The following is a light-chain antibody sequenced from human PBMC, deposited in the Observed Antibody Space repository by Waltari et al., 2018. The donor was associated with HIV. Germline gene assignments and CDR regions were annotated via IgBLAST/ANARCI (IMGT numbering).Light chain of an antibody. CDR3: KTRDRSGNLYI. CDR1: NLRTSY. Sequence: SSELTQDPTVSVALGQTVQITCKGDNLRTSYASWYQQNPGQAPVLVSYGKNKRPSEISDRFSSSASRNTASLTITGAQAEDEADYYCKTRDRSGNLYIFGTGTTVTVL. CDR2: GKN. J-gene: IGLJ1*01. V-gene: IGLV3-19*01.